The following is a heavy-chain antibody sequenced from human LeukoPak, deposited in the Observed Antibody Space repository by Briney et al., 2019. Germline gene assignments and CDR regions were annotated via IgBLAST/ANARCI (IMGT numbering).Heavy chain of an antibody. D-gene: IGHD5-18*01. Sequence: GGSLRLSCAASGFTFSSYWMSWVRQAPGKGLEWVANIKQDGSGKYYVDSVKGRFTISRDNAKNSLYLQMNSLRAEDTAVYYCARDRPRGYSYGTVVDYWGQGTLVTVSS. CDR3: ARDRPRGYSYGTVVDY. CDR1: GFTFSSYW. V-gene: IGHV3-7*01. CDR2: IKQDGSGK. J-gene: IGHJ4*02.